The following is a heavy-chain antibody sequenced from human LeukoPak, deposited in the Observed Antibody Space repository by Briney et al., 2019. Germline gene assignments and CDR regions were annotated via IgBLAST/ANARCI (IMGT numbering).Heavy chain of an antibody. Sequence: PGGSLRLSCAASGFTFSDYYMGWIRQAPGKGLEWVSYISSSSSYTNYADSVKGRFTISRDNAKNSLYLQMNSLRAEDTAVYYCARGSECSGGSCYPVGYYYYYGMDVWGKGTTVTVSS. J-gene: IGHJ6*04. D-gene: IGHD2-15*01. V-gene: IGHV3-11*05. CDR2: ISSSSSYT. CDR1: GFTFSDYY. CDR3: ARGSECSGGSCYPVGYYYYYGMDV.